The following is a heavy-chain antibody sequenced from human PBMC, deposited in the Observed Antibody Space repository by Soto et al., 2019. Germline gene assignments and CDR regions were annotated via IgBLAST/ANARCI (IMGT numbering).Heavy chain of an antibody. V-gene: IGHV3-33*01. CDR1: GFTFRQYG. J-gene: IGHJ3*02. CDR2: IFYDGTEK. Sequence: QVQLVESGGGVFQPGTSLRLSCAASGFTFRQYGMHWVRQAQGKGLDWVAVIFYDGTEKYYADSVKGRFTISRDNHGNMVYLQMNSLRAEDTAVYYCVRGWGSLIHLSCLDIWGQGTTVVVSS. D-gene: IGHD3-16*01. CDR3: VRGWGSLIHLSCLDI.